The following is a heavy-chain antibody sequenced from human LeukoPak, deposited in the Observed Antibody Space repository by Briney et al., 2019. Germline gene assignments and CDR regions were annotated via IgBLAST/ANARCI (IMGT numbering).Heavy chain of an antibody. J-gene: IGHJ6*02. V-gene: IGHV3-53*01. CDR2: IYSGGST. CDR3: ATQTGDVDYYGLDV. D-gene: IGHD7-27*01. Sequence: PGGSLRLSCAASGFTVSGNYMSWVRQAPGKGLEWVSVIYSGGSTYYADSVKGRSTISRDNSKNTLYLQMNSLRVEDTAVYYCATQTGDVDYYGLDVRGQGTTVTVSS. CDR1: GFTVSGNY.